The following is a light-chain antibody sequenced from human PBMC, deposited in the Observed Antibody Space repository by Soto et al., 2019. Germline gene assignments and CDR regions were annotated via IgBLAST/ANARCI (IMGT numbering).Light chain of an antibody. CDR2: DAS. J-gene: IGKJ2*01. V-gene: IGKV3-11*01. CDR1: QSVSSY. Sequence: EIVLTQSPATLSLSPGERATLYCRASQSVSSYLAWYQQKPGQAPRLLIYDASNRATGIPARFSGSGSGTDFTLTISSLEPEYFAVYYCQQRSNWPLSYTFGQGTKLEIK. CDR3: QQRSNWPLSYT.